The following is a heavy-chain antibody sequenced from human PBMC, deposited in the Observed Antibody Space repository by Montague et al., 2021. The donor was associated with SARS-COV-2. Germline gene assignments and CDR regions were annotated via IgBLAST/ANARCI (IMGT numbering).Heavy chain of an antibody. J-gene: IGHJ4*02. Sequence: CAISGDSVARNSAAWNWIRQSPSRRLEWLGRTYYRSKWYNDYAVSVKSRVTINPDTSKNQISPQLNSVTPEDAAVYYCARTSASSDYWGQGTLVTVSS. D-gene: IGHD1-26*01. V-gene: IGHV6-1*01. CDR1: GDSVARNSAA. CDR3: ARTSASSDY. CDR2: TYYRSKWYN.